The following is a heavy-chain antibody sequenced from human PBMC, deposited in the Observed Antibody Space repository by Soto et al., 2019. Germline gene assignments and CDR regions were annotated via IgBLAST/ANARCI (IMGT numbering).Heavy chain of an antibody. CDR2: ISWNSGSI. CDR1: GFTFDDYA. D-gene: IGHD6-19*01. V-gene: IGHV3-9*01. Sequence: ESGGGLVQPGRSLRLSCAASGFTFDDYAMHWVRQAPGKGLEWVSGISWNSGSIGYADSVKGRFTISRDNAKNSLYLQMNSLRAEDTALYYCAKDISEGVAGTGFDYWGQGTLVTVSS. J-gene: IGHJ4*02. CDR3: AKDISEGVAGTGFDY.